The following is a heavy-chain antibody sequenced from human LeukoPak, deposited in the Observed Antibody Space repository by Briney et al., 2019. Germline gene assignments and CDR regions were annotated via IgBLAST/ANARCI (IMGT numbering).Heavy chain of an antibody. CDR1: GGSFSGYY. D-gene: IGHD3-22*01. Sequence: SETLSLTCAVYGGSFSGYYWSWIRQPPGKGLEWIGEINHSGSTNYNPSLKSRVTISVDTSKNQFSLKLSSVTAADTAVYYCARGVRGKNYYDSSGYYYVFDYWGQGTLVTASS. V-gene: IGHV4-34*01. CDR3: ARGVRGKNYYDSSGYYYVFDY. J-gene: IGHJ4*02. CDR2: INHSGST.